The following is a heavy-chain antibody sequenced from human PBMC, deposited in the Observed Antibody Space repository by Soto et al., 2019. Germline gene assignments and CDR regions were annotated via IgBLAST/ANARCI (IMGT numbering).Heavy chain of an antibody. J-gene: IGHJ4*02. CDR1: GGSISSSSYY. Sequence: ETLSLTCTVSGGSISSSSYYWGWIRQPPGKGLEWIGSIYYSGSTYYNPSLKSRVTISVDTSKNQFSLKLSSVTAADTAVYYCARDTFDYRGQGTLVTVSS. CDR3: ARDTFDY. CDR2: IYYSGST. V-gene: IGHV4-39*01.